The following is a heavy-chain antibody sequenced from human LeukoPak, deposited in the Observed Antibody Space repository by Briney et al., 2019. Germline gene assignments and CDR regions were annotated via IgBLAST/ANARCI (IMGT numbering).Heavy chain of an antibody. J-gene: IGHJ4*02. V-gene: IGHV1-18*04. Sequence: ASVKVSCEASGYTFTSYGISWVRQAPGQGLEWMGWISAYNGNTNYAQKLQGRVTMTTDTSTSTACMELRSLRSDDTAVYYCARDSSYGYGEHLAPDYWGQGTLVTVSS. CDR3: ARDSSYGYGEHLAPDY. CDR2: ISAYNGNT. CDR1: GYTFTSYG. D-gene: IGHD4-17*01.